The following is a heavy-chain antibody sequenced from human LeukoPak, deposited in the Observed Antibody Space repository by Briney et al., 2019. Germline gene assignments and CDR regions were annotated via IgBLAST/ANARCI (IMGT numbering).Heavy chain of an antibody. J-gene: IGHJ4*02. CDR3: ASVDVGFALLLRY. D-gene: IGHD2-15*01. Sequence: SETLPLTCAVYGGSFSGYYWSWIRQPPGKGLEWIGEINHSGSTNYNPSLKSRVTISVDTSKNQFSLKLSSVTAADTAVYYCASVDVGFALLLRYWGQGTLVTVSS. CDR2: INHSGST. V-gene: IGHV4-34*01. CDR1: GGSFSGYY.